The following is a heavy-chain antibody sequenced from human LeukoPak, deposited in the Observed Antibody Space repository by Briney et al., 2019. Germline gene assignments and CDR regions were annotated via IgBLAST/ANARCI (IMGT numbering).Heavy chain of an antibody. V-gene: IGHV1-2*02. J-gene: IGHJ3*02. CDR2: INPNSGGT. CDR3: ARHPRVITDAFDI. CDR1: GYTFTGDY. D-gene: IGHD3-16*01. Sequence: SVKGSCKASGYTFTGDYMHWVRQAPGQGLEWMGWINPNSGGTNYAQKFQGRVTMTRDTSISTAYMELSRLRSDDTAVYYCARHPRVITDAFDIWGQGTMVTVSS.